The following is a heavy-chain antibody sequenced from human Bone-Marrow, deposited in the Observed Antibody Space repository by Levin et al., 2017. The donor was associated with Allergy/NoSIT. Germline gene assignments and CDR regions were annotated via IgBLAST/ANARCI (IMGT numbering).Heavy chain of an antibody. V-gene: IGHV3-21*06. CDR2: ISSNSNYI. CDR3: ARDSGPSWYFDL. Sequence: GESLKISCEGSGFNLRDYSMNWVRQAPDKGLQWVSFISSNSNYIYYGDAMKGRFTISRDNAKNSLDLQITRLLVEATCVYFCARDSGPSWYFDLWGRGTLVIVSS. J-gene: IGHJ2*01. CDR1: GFNLRDYS.